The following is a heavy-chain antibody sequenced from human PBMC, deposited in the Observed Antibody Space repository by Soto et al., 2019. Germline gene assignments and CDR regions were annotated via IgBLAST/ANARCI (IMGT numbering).Heavy chain of an antibody. J-gene: IGHJ4*01. CDR1: GYTFTNFG. CDR3: ARVGTPIAY. D-gene: IGHD7-27*01. CDR2: ISAYNGNT. Sequence: QVQLVQSGAEVKKPGASVKVSCKTSGYTFTNFGLSWVRQAPGQGLEWMGWISAYNGNTNYAQNFQGRVTMTTATSTTPASMALRSLSSDDTAVYYSARVGTPIAYWGHGTLVTVSS. V-gene: IGHV1-18*01.